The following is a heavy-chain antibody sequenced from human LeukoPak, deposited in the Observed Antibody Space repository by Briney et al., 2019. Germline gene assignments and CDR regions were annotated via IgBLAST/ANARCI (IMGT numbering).Heavy chain of an antibody. V-gene: IGHV3-7*03. Sequence: PGGSLRLSCAASGFTFSSYWMSWVRQAPGKGLEWVANIKQDGSEKYYVDSVKGRSTISRDNAKNSLYLQMNSLRAEDTAVYYCARDGGYGDYDPYYFDYWGQGTLVTVSS. CDR3: ARDGGYGDYDPYYFDY. D-gene: IGHD4-17*01. J-gene: IGHJ4*02. CDR1: GFTFSSYW. CDR2: IKQDGSEK.